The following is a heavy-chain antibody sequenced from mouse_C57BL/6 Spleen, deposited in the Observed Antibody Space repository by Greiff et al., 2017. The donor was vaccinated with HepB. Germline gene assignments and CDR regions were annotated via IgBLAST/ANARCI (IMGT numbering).Heavy chain of an antibody. V-gene: IGHV1-69*01. CDR2: IDPSDSYT. CDR1: GYTFTSYW. J-gene: IGHJ2*01. CDR3: ARRRDGYDEGGYYFDY. D-gene: IGHD2-2*01. Sequence: QVQLQQPGAELVMPGASVKLSCKASGYTFTSYWMHWVKQRPGQGLEWIGEIDPSDSYTNYNQKFKGKSTLTVDKSSSTAYMQLSSLTSEDSAVYYCARRRDGYDEGGYYFDYWGQGTTLTVSS.